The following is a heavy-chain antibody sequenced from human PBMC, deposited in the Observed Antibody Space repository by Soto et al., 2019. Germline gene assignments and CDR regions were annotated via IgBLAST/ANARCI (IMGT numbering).Heavy chain of an antibody. CDR3: ACRSGSSDY. Sequence: QVQLVESGGGVVQPGRSLRLSCAASGFTFSNYTMHWVRQAPGKGLEWVTLISYDEIDKYYADAVKGRFTISRDNSKNTLCLQMDSLRAEDTAVYYCACRSGSSDYWGQGTLVTVSS. D-gene: IGHD3-10*01. CDR1: GFTFSNYT. V-gene: IGHV3-30*04. J-gene: IGHJ4*02. CDR2: ISYDEIDK.